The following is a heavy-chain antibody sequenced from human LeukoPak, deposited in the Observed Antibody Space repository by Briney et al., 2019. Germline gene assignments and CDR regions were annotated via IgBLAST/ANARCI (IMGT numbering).Heavy chain of an antibody. CDR2: IYHSGST. J-gene: IGHJ5*02. Sequence: PSETLSLTCTVSGYSISSGYYWGWIRQPPGKGLEWIGSIYHSGSTYYNPSLKSRVTISVDTSKNQFSLKLSSVTAADTAVYYCARGGARVLLWFGEPQSTFDPWGQGTLVTVSS. CDR1: GYSISSGYY. D-gene: IGHD3-10*01. CDR3: ARGGARVLLWFGEPQSTFDP. V-gene: IGHV4-38-2*02.